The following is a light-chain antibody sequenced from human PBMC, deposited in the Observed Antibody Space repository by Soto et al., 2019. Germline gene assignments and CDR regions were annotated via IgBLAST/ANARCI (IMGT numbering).Light chain of an antibody. V-gene: IGKV3-20*01. CDR2: GAS. CDR3: QQYGSSL. J-gene: IGKJ5*01. Sequence: EIVLTQSPGTLSLSPGERATLSCRASQSVSSSYLAWYQQKPGQAPRLLIYGASSRATGIPDRFSGSGSATDFTLTISRLEPEDFAVYYCQQYGSSLFDQGTRLEIK. CDR1: QSVSSSY.